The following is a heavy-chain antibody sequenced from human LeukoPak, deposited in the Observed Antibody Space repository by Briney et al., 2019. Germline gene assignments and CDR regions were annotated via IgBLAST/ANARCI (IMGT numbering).Heavy chain of an antibody. V-gene: IGHV1-3*01. CDR2: INAGNGDT. Sequence: ASVKVSYKASGYTFTSYAMHWVRRAPGQRLEWMGWINAGNGDTKYSQKFQGRVTIARDTSASTAYIELSSLRSEDTAVYYCARDRGGTGDFDYWGQGTLVTVSS. CDR3: ARDRGGTGDFDY. D-gene: IGHD1-1*01. CDR1: GYTFTSYA. J-gene: IGHJ4*02.